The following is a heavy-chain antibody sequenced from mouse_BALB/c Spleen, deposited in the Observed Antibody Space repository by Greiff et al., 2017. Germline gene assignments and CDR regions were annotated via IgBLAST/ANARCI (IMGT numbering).Heavy chain of an antibody. CDR2: ILPGSGST. CDR1: GYTFSSYW. CDR3: ARRRGDYYAMDD. Sequence: QVQLQQSGAELMKPGASVKISCKATGYTFSSYWIEWVKQRPGHGLEWIGEILPGSGSTNYNEKFKGKATFTADTSSNTAYMQLSSLTSEDSAVYCCARRRGDYYAMDDWGQGTSVTVSA. J-gene: IGHJ4*01. V-gene: IGHV1-9*01.